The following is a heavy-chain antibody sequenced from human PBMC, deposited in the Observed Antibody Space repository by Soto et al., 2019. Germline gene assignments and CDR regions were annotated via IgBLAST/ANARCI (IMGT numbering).Heavy chain of an antibody. Sequence: QVQLVESGGGVVQPGRSLRLSCAASGFTFSSYGMHWVRQAPGKGLEWVAVIWYDGSNKYYADSVKGRFTISRDNSKNTLYLHMNSLRAEDTAVYYCARADSSSGGMDVWGQGTTVTVSS. V-gene: IGHV3-33*01. CDR2: IWYDGSNK. D-gene: IGHD6-6*01. CDR3: ARADSSSGGMDV. J-gene: IGHJ6*02. CDR1: GFTFSSYG.